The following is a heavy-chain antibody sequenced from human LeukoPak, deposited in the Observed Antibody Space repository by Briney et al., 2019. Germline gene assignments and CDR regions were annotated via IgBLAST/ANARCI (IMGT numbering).Heavy chain of an antibody. CDR3: ARGYCSSTSCYIFDY. V-gene: IGHV4-30-2*01. CDR2: IYHSGST. J-gene: IGHJ4*02. CDR1: GGSISSGGYS. D-gene: IGHD2-2*01. Sequence: ASETLSLTCAVSGGSISSGGYSWSWIRQPPGKGLEWIGYIYHSGSTYCNPSLKSRDTISVDRSKNQFSLKLSSVTAADTAVYYCARGYCSSTSCYIFDYWGQGTLVTVSS.